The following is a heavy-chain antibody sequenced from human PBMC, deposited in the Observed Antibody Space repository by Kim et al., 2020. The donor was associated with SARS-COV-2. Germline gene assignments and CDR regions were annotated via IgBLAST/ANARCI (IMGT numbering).Heavy chain of an antibody. CDR2: ISYDGSNK. CDR1: GFTFSSYG. Sequence: GGSLRLSCAASGFTFSSYGMHWVRQAPGKGLEWVAVISYDGSNKYYADSVKGRFTISRDNSKNTLYLQMNSLRAEDTAVYYCANERRWYFGWLPYCYYYGMDLWGQGTRITVAS. V-gene: IGHV3-30*18. CDR3: ANERRWYFGWLPYCYYYGMDL. J-gene: IGHJ6*02. D-gene: IGHD3-9*01.